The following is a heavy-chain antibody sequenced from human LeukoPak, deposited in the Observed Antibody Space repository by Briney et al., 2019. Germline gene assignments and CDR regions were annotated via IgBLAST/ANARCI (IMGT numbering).Heavy chain of an antibody. CDR2: ISTYNGYT. J-gene: IGHJ3*02. CDR3: ARHRLHRLYYGTSGYYHDAFDI. Sequence: ASVKVSCKASGYTFTSYGINWVRQAPGQGLEWVGWISTYNGYTNYAQKVQGRVTMTTDTSTTTAYMELRSLRSDDTAVYFCARHRLHRLYYGTSGYYHDAFDIWGQGTMVTVSS. V-gene: IGHV1-18*01. CDR1: GYTFTSYG. D-gene: IGHD3-22*01.